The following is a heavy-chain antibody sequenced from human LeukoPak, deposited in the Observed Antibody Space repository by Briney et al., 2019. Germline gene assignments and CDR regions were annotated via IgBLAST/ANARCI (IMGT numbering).Heavy chain of an antibody. Sequence: ASVKVSCKASVGTFSSYAISWVRLAPGQGLEWMGGIIPIFGTANYAQKFQGRVTITADESTSAAYMELSSLRSEDTAVYYCARASERGYDTSEYFQHWGQGTLVTVSS. CDR2: IIPIFGTA. CDR3: ARASERGYDTSEYFQH. J-gene: IGHJ1*01. CDR1: VGTFSSYA. D-gene: IGHD3-3*01. V-gene: IGHV1-69*13.